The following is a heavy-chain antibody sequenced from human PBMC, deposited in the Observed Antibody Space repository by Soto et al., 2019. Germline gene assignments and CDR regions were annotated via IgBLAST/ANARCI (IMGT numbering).Heavy chain of an antibody. Sequence: EVQLLDSGGGLVQPGGSLRLSCAASGFTFSNYAMTCVRQGPGKGLEWVSGISGSGGRSYYADSVKGRFTISRDNSKSTLYLQMHSLRAEDTAVYYCAKADFVWSSEQPYYFDYWGQGTLVTVSS. CDR3: AKADFVWSSEQPYYFDY. V-gene: IGHV3-23*01. D-gene: IGHD3-16*01. J-gene: IGHJ4*02. CDR2: ISGSGGRS. CDR1: GFTFSNYA.